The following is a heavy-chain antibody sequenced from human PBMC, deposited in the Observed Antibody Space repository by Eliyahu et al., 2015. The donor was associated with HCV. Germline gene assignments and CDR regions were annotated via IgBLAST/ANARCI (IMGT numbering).Heavy chain of an antibody. Sequence: EVQLVESGGGLVQPGGSLRLSCAASGFTFSSYWMSWVRQAPGKGLEWVANIKQDGSEKDYVDSVKGRFSISRDNAKNSLYLQMNSLRAEDTAVYYCARTYYYGSGSYSPYFDYWGQGTLVTVSS. CDR3: ARTYYYGSGSYSPYFDY. D-gene: IGHD3-10*01. V-gene: IGHV3-7*04. CDR1: GFTFSSYW. J-gene: IGHJ4*02. CDR2: IKQDGSEK.